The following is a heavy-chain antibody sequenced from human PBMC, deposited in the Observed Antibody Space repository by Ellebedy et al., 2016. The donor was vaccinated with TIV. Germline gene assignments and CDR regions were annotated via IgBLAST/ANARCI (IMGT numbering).Heavy chain of an antibody. D-gene: IGHD4-17*01. J-gene: IGHJ5*02. CDR1: GFSFRSYW. CDR3: ARRGSYGDYAVQVNSWSDT. CDR2: IYQDGSDQ. V-gene: IGHV3-7*01. Sequence: GESLKISCEASGFSFRSYWMSWVRQAPGKGLEWVANIYQDGSDQYYVDSVKGRFTISRDNANKSLFLQMNNLRVEDTAVYYCARRGSYGDYAVQVNSWSDTWGRGTLVTVSP.